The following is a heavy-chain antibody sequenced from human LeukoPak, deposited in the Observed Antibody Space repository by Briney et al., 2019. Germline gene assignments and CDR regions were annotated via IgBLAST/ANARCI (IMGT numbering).Heavy chain of an antibody. V-gene: IGHV3-23*01. Sequence: GGSLRLSCAASGFTFSSYAMSWVRQAPGKGLEWVSAISGSGGSTYYADSVKGRFTISRDNSKNTLYLQMNSLRAEDTAVYYCATHGGRYSSSKGYYFDYWGQGTLVTVSS. CDR3: ATHGGRYSSSKGYYFDY. D-gene: IGHD6-6*01. CDR1: GFTFSSYA. CDR2: ISGSGGST. J-gene: IGHJ4*02.